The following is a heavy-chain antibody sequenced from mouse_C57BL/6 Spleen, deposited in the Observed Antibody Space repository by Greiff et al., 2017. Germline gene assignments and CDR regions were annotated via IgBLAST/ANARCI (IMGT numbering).Heavy chain of an antibody. Sequence: QVQLKQPGAELVKPGASVKMSCKASGYTFTSYWITWVKQRPGQGLEWIGDIYPGSGSTNYNEKFKSKATLTVDTSSSTAYMQLSSLTSEDSAVYYCARERGQRRLPLAYWGQGTLVTVSA. D-gene: IGHD3-2*02. CDR1: GYTFTSYW. V-gene: IGHV1-55*01. CDR2: IYPGSGST. J-gene: IGHJ3*01. CDR3: ARERGQRRLPLAY.